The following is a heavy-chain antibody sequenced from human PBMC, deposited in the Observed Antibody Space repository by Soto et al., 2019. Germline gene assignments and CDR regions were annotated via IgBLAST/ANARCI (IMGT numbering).Heavy chain of an antibody. CDR2: IWYDGSNK. Sequence: QVQLVESGGGVVQPGRSLRLSCAASGFTFSSYGMHWVGQAPGKGLEWVAVIWYDGSNKYYADSVKGRFTISRDNSKNTLYLQMNSLRAEDTAVYYCACSVAGTWRSFDYWCQGTLVTVSS. D-gene: IGHD6-19*01. J-gene: IGHJ4*02. CDR3: ACSVAGTWRSFDY. V-gene: IGHV3-33*01. CDR1: GFTFSSYG.